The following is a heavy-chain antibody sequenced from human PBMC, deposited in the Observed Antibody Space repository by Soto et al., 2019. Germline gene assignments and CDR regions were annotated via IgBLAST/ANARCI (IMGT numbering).Heavy chain of an antibody. Sequence: GGSLRLSCAASGFTFSGSAMHWVRQASGKGLEWVGRIRSKANSYATAYAASVKGRFTISRDDSKNTAYLQMNSLKTEDTAVYYCARVGSYYYYMDVWGKGTTVTVSS. CDR2: IRSKANSYAT. CDR1: GFTFSGSA. D-gene: IGHD1-26*01. CDR3: ARVGSYYYYMDV. J-gene: IGHJ6*03. V-gene: IGHV3-73*01.